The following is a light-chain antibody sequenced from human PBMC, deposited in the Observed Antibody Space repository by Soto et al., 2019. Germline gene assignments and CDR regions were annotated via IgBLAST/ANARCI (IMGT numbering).Light chain of an antibody. CDR2: GTS. Sequence: DIQMTQSPASLSASVGERVAITCRASQTVTIFLNCDQQKPRKAPKLLISGTSNLQSGVPSWFSGSASGTYFTLTISSLQPEDFGTHYFQQGTSVPLPFSGGTKVDIK. CDR1: QTVTIF. V-gene: IGKV1-39*01. J-gene: IGKJ4*01. CDR3: QQGTSVPLP.